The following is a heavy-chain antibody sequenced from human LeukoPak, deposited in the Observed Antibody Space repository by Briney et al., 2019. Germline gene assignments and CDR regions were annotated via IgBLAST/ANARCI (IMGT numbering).Heavy chain of an antibody. CDR1: GYTFTSYY. Sequence: ASVKVSCKASGYTFTSYYMHWVRQAPGQGLEWMGIINPSGGSTSYAQKFQGRVTMTRDTSTSTVYMELSSLRSEDTAVYYCARGGVWRGYSSSWYPNPFDYWGQGTLVTVSS. CDR2: INPSGGST. V-gene: IGHV1-46*01. J-gene: IGHJ4*02. CDR3: ARGGVWRGYSSSWYPNPFDY. D-gene: IGHD6-13*01.